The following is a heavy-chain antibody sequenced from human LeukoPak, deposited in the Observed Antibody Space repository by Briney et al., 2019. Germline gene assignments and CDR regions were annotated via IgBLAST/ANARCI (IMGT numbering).Heavy chain of an antibody. CDR3: AKDLQGHYYDSSGYYG. Sequence: PGRFLRLSCAASGFTFDDYAMHWVRQAPGKGLEWVSGISWNSGSIGYADSVKGRFTISRDNAKNSLYLQMNSLRAEDTALYYCAKDLQGHYYDSSGYYGWGQGTLVTVSS. V-gene: IGHV3-9*01. J-gene: IGHJ4*02. D-gene: IGHD3-22*01. CDR1: GFTFDDYA. CDR2: ISWNSGSI.